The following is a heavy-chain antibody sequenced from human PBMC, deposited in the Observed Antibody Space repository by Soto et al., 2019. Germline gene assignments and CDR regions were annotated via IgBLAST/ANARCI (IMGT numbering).Heavy chain of an antibody. Sequence: PGGSLRLSCAASGFTFSSNDMNWVRQAPGKGLEWVSLIYSSGSTSYADSVKGRFTISRDNSKNTLYLQMNSLRAEDTAVYYCARSEDTAMTYYYFDYWGQGTLVTVSS. CDR2: IYSSGST. CDR1: GFTFSSND. J-gene: IGHJ4*01. CDR3: ARSEDTAMTYYYFDY. V-gene: IGHV3-66*02. D-gene: IGHD5-18*01.